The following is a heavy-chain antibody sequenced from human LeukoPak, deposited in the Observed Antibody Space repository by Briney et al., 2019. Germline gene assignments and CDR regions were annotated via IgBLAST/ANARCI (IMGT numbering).Heavy chain of an antibody. J-gene: IGHJ4*02. CDR1: GFTFSVHE. CDR3: ARGSHYFDF. CDR2: ISDNGSTI. V-gene: IGHV3-48*03. D-gene: IGHD6-6*01. Sequence: PGESLRLSCVASGFTFSVHEMNWVRQAPGKGLEWLSYISDNGSTIYYADSVDGRFTISRDNAKNSLFLQMNSLRVEDTAVYFCARGSHYFDFWGQGTPVTVS.